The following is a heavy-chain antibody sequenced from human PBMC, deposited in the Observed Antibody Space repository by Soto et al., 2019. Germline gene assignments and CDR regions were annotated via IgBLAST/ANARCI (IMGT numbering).Heavy chain of an antibody. CDR2: IWYDGSNK. Sequence: GGSLRLSCAASGFTFSSYGMHWVRQAPGKGLEWVAVIWYDGSNKYYADSVKGRFTISRDNSKNTLYLQMNSLRAEDTAVYYCARDHGNTVTTVYYYYYMDVWGKGTTVTVSS. CDR1: GFTFSSYG. J-gene: IGHJ6*03. D-gene: IGHD4-4*01. CDR3: ARDHGNTVTTVYYYYYMDV. V-gene: IGHV3-33*01.